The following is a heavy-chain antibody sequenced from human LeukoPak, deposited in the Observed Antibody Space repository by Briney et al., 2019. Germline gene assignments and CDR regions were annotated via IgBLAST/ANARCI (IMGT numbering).Heavy chain of an antibody. D-gene: IGHD3-10*01. V-gene: IGHV3-74*01. Sequence: GGSLRLSCAASGFIFSSYWMHWVRQAPGKGLVWVSRINNLGTSTNYADSVRGRFTISRDDAKNTLYLQMNSLRAEDTAVYYCARGGGAYYFDYWGRGTLVTVSS. CDR3: ARGGGAYYFDY. CDR2: INNLGTST. CDR1: GFIFSSYW. J-gene: IGHJ4*02.